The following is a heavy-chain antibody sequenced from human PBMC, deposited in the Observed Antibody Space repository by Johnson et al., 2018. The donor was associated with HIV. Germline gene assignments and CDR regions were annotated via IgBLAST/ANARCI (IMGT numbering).Heavy chain of an antibody. Sequence: MLLVESGGGVVQPGRSLRLSCAASGFTFDDYGMSWVRQAPGKGLEWVSGINWNGGSTGYADSVKGRFTISRDNAKNSLYLQMNSLRAEDTALYYCARWIRYCGGDCYDVFDIWGQGTKVTVSS. CDR2: INWNGGST. J-gene: IGHJ3*02. CDR1: GFTFDDYG. V-gene: IGHV3-20*04. D-gene: IGHD2-21*02. CDR3: ARWIRYCGGDCYDVFDI.